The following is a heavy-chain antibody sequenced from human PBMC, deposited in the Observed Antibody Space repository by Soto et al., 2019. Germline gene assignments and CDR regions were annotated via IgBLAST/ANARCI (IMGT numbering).Heavy chain of an antibody. Sequence: GESLKISCKGSVYSFTSYWIGWVRQMPGKGLEWMGSIYPGDSDTRYSPSFQGQVTISAGKAISTAYLQWSSRKASDTAMYYCARQEYSSSSFDYWGQGALVTVSS. CDR3: ARQEYSSSSFDY. V-gene: IGHV5-51*01. CDR2: IYPGDSDT. D-gene: IGHD6-6*01. CDR1: VYSFTSYW. J-gene: IGHJ4*02.